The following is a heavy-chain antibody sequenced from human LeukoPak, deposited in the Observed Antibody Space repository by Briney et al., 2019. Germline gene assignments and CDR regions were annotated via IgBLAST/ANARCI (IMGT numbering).Heavy chain of an antibody. Sequence: GGSLRLSCAASGFTFDDYAMHWVRQAPGKGLEWVSGISWNSGSIGYADSVKGRFTISRDNAKNSLYLQMNSLRAEDTALYYCAKDGGANYYFDYWGQGTLVTVSS. V-gene: IGHV3-9*01. CDR2: ISWNSGSI. CDR3: AKDGGANYYFDY. D-gene: IGHD1-7*01. CDR1: GFTFDDYA. J-gene: IGHJ4*02.